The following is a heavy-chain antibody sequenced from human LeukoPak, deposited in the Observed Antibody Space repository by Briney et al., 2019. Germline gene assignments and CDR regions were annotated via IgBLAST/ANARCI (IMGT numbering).Heavy chain of an antibody. V-gene: IGHV3-23*01. D-gene: IGHD2-21*01. CDR3: AKVPPPHIVDAFDI. CDR1: GFTFSTYA. Sequence: PGGSLRLSCAASGFTFSTYAMSWVRRAPGKGLEWVSAISGGGGSTYYADSVKGRSTISRDNSKNTVYLQMNSLRAEDTAVYYCAKVPPPHIVDAFDIWGQGTMVTVSS. J-gene: IGHJ3*02. CDR2: ISGGGGST.